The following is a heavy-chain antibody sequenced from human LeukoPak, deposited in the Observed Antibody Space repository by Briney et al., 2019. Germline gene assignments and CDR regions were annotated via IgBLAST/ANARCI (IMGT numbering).Heavy chain of an antibody. CDR3: ARAVAAAGTTYNWFDP. D-gene: IGHD6-13*01. Sequence: ASEKVSCKASGYTFTGYYMHWVRQAPGQGLEWMGWINPNSGGTNFAQKFQGRVTMTRDTSISTAYMELSRLRSDDTAVYYCARAVAAAGTTYNWFDPWGQGTLVTVSS. CDR2: INPNSGGT. J-gene: IGHJ5*02. V-gene: IGHV1-2*02. CDR1: GYTFTGYY.